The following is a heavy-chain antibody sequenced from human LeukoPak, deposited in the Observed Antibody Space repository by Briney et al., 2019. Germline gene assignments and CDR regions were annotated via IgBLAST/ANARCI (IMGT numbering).Heavy chain of an antibody. D-gene: IGHD2-15*01. CDR3: ARHSVWGYCSGGTCYGAFDY. CDR1: GGSISNYY. CDR2: IYYSGST. Sequence: SETLSLTCTVSGGSISNYYWSWIRQPPGKGLEWIGYIYYSGSTHYIPSLQSPFSLSLDTSKRQFSLKLSSVTAADTAVYYCARHSVWGYCSGGTCYGAFDYWGQGTLVTVSS. J-gene: IGHJ4*02. V-gene: IGHV4-59*08.